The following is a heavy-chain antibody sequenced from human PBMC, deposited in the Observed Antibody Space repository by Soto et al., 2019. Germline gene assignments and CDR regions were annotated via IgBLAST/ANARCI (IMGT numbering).Heavy chain of an antibody. V-gene: IGHV3-7*01. J-gene: IGHJ4*02. CDR2: IKEDGSEK. Sequence: LRLSCAASTFSFGTSWMTWVRQAPGKGLEWVAKIKEDGSEKYYVDSVKGRFTISRDNAKNSLYLQMNSLRAEDTAVYYCARDGGTLGFDYWGKGTMVTVSP. CDR3: ARDGGTLGFDY. CDR1: TFSFGTSW.